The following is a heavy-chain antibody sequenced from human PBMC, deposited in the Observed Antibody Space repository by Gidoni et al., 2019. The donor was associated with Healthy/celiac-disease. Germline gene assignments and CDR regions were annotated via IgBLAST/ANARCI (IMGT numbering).Heavy chain of an antibody. CDR2: IYLNDDK. V-gene: IGHV2-5*01. Sequence: GFSLSTSGVGVGWIRQPPGKGLGWLALIYLNDDKHYSPSLKSRLTITKETSKNQVDLTMNSMNTVDTATYYCAQKEYGSGSYYRGGGFDAWGQGTLVTVSS. CDR3: AQKEYGSGSYYRGGGFDA. CDR1: GFSLSTSGVG. J-gene: IGHJ5*02. D-gene: IGHD3-10*01.